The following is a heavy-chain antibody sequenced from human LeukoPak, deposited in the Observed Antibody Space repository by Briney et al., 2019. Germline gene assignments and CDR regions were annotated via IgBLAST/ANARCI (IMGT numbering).Heavy chain of an antibody. J-gene: IGHJ5*02. CDR3: ARHIVGAINWFDP. CDR2: INHSGST. D-gene: IGHD1-26*01. CDR1: GGSFSGYY. Sequence: SETLSLTCAVYGGSFSGYYWSWIRQPPGKGLEWIGEINHSGSTYYNPSLKSRVTISVDTSKNQFSLKLSSVTAADTAVYYCARHIVGAINWFDPWGQGTLVTVSS. V-gene: IGHV4-34*01.